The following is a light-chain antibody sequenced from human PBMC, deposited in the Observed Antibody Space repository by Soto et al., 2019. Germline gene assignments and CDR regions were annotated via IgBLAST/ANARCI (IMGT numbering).Light chain of an antibody. V-gene: IGLV1-44*01. CDR1: YSNIGSNT. J-gene: IGLJ2*01. CDR2: SNN. CDR3: AAWDDSLNSPRML. Sequence: QSVLTQPPSVSATPGQRVTISCSGTYSNIGSNTVAWYQRLPGAAPKLLIYSNNERPSGVPDRFSGSKSGSSASLAISGLQSEDEADYYCAAWDDSLNSPRMLFGGGTKFTV.